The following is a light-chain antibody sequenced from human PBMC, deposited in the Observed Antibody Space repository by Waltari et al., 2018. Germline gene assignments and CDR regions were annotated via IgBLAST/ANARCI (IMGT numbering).Light chain of an antibody. CDR1: ALAKTY. Sequence: SYELTQPPSVSVSPGQTARITCSGDALAKTYAYWYQQKSGQAPVLVIFEDTKRPSGIPERFSGSSSGTMATLTITGAQVEDEADYYCYSTDSSGHERVFGGGTKLTVL. CDR2: EDT. J-gene: IGLJ3*02. V-gene: IGLV3-10*01. CDR3: YSTDSSGHERV.